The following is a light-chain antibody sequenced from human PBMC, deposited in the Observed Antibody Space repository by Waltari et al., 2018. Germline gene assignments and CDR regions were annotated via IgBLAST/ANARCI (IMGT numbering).Light chain of an antibody. CDR2: GAS. J-gene: IGKJ1*01. CDR3: QQYNNWPPWT. V-gene: IGKV3D-15*01. Sequence: EIVMTQSPATLSVSPGERATLSCRANQSVRNNLVWYQQKPGQAPRLLIDGASTRVTGIPDRFSGSGSGTECTLTISSLQSEDFAVYYCQQYNNWPPWTFGQGTKVEIK. CDR1: QSVRNN.